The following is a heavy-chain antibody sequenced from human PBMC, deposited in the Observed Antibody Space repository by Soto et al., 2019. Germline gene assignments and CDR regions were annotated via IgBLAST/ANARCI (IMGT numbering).Heavy chain of an antibody. CDR1: GGSISSGGYY. CDR2: IYYSGST. Sequence: SETLSLTCAVYGGSISSGGYYWSRIRQHPGKGLEWIGYIYYSGSTYYNPSLKSRVTISVGTSKNQFSLKLSSVTAADTAVYYCASSGYQVYFDYWGQGTLVTVSS. D-gene: IGHD5-12*01. CDR3: ASSGYQVYFDY. V-gene: IGHV4-31*11. J-gene: IGHJ4*02.